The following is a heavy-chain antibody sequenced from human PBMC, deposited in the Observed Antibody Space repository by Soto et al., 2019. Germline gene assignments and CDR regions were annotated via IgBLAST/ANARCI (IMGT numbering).Heavy chain of an antibody. V-gene: IGHV1-2*02. CDR2: VNLNTGGT. CDR1: GYSFTGHY. J-gene: IGHJ6*02. CDR3: ARDPSSFLGRVYGMDV. Sequence: ASVKVSCKASGYSFTGHYMHWVLRAPGQGLEWMGWVNLNTGGTDYAQEFQGRVTMITATSIRTVYLEVTRLKFDDTAIYYCARDPSSFLGRVYGMDVWGQGTAVNVSS.